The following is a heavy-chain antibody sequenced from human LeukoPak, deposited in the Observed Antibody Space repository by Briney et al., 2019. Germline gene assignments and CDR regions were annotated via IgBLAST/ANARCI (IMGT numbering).Heavy chain of an antibody. V-gene: IGHV3-23*01. CDR1: GFTFSSYA. J-gene: IGHJ5*02. CDR2: ISGSGGST. CDR3: AKTPRRYSSSHKVPT. Sequence: GGSLRLSCAASGFTFSSYAISWVRQAPGKGLEWVSAISGSGGSTYYADSVKGRFTISRDNSKNTLYLQMNSLRAEDTAVYYCAKTPRRYSSSHKVPTWGQGTLVTVSS. D-gene: IGHD6-13*01.